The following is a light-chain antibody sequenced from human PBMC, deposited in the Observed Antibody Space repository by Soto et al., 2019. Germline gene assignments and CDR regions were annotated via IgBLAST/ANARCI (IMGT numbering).Light chain of an antibody. CDR2: SAS. Sequence: DIQMTQSPSSLSASVGDRVTITCRPSRGIGNALAWYQQKPGTVPKLLIHSASTLQSGVPSRFSGSGSGTVFTLTISSRQPEDVASYYCQKYDSAPTFGPGTKVEIK. J-gene: IGKJ1*01. V-gene: IGKV1-27*01. CDR1: RGIGNA. CDR3: QKYDSAPT.